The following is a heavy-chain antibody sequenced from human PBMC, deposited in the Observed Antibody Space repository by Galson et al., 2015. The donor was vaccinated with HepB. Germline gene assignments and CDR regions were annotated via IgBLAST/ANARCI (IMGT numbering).Heavy chain of an antibody. J-gene: IGHJ4*02. Sequence: SLRLSCAASGFTFSSYGMHWVRQAPGKGLEWVAVISYDGSNKYYADSVKGRFTISRDNSKNTLYLQMNSLRAEDTAVYYCVGEAAGKGYWGQGTLVTVSS. D-gene: IGHD6-13*01. CDR3: VGEAAGKGY. CDR2: ISYDGSNK. V-gene: IGHV3-30*03. CDR1: GFTFSSYG.